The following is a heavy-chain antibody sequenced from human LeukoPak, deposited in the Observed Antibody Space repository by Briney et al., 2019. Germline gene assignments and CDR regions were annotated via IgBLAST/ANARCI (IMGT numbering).Heavy chain of an antibody. CDR2: IYYSGST. V-gene: IGHV4-30-4*01. J-gene: IGHJ3*02. CDR1: GGSISSGDYY. Sequence: PSQTLPLTCTVSGGSISSGDYYWSWIRQPPGKGLEWIGYIYYSGSTYYNPSLKSRVTISVDTSKNQFSLKLSSVTAADTAVYYCARVGVTDAFDIWGQGTMVTVSS. D-gene: IGHD3-22*01. CDR3: ARVGVTDAFDI.